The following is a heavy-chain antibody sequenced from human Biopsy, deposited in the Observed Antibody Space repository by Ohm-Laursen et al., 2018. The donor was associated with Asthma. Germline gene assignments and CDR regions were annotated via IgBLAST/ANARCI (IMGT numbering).Heavy chain of an antibody. CDR2: IKHDGSEK. Sequence: SLRLSCTASGFTFGDYWMSWGRQVPGKGLEWGANIKHDGSEKNHVDSLKGRFTISRDNAKNSLYLQMNSLRAEDTAVYYCARTFHFWSPYHAEHYQLWGQGTLVTVSS. D-gene: IGHD3-3*02. J-gene: IGHJ1*01. CDR3: ARTFHFWSPYHAEHYQL. CDR1: GFTFGDYW. V-gene: IGHV3-7*01.